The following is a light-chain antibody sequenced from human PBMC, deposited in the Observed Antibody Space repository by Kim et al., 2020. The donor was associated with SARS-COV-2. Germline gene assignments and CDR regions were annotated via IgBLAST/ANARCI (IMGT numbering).Light chain of an antibody. CDR1: QTINIW. Sequence: DIQMTQSPSTLSASVGDRVTITCRASQTINIWLAWYQQKPGKAPSLLIYDASILESGVPSRFSGSGSGTEFTLTISSLQPDDFATYYCQEYKSDSWTFGQGTKVEIK. CDR2: DAS. V-gene: IGKV1-5*01. J-gene: IGKJ1*01. CDR3: QEYKSDSWT.